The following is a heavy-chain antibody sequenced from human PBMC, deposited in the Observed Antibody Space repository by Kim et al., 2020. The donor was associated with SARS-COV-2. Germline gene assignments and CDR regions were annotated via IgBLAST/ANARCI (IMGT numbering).Heavy chain of an antibody. Sequence: GGSLRLSCAASGFTFSSYSMNWVRQAPGKGLEWVSYISSSSSTIYYADSVKGRFTISSDNAKNSLYLQMNSLRDEDTAVYACARDLGYSSGWYGTLAYWGQGTLVTVSS. J-gene: IGHJ4*02. CDR2: ISSSSSTI. D-gene: IGHD6-19*01. V-gene: IGHV3-48*02. CDR3: ARDLGYSSGWYGTLAY. CDR1: GFTFSSYS.